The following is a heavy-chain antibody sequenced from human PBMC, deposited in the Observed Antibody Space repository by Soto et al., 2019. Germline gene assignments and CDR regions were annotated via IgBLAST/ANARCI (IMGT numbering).Heavy chain of an antibody. D-gene: IGHD6-19*01. J-gene: IGHJ4*02. V-gene: IGHV3-23*01. CDR3: ASRSSGWFFDY. CDR2: ISGSGDST. Sequence: PGGSLRLSCAASGFTFSNYAMNWVRQAPGKGLEWVSVISGSGDSTYYADSVKGRFTISRDNSKNTLYLQMNSLRAEDTAVYYCASRSSGWFFDYWGQGTLVTVSS. CDR1: GFTFSNYA.